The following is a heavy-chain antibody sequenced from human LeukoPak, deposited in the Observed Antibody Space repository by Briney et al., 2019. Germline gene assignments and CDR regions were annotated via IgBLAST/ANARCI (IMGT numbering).Heavy chain of an antibody. CDR2: IYYSGST. CDR1: GGSIGSSSYY. D-gene: IGHD2-15*01. CDR3: ARSRSSGRVVVVAAEIQTGDFDY. Sequence: SETLSLTCTVSGGSIGSSSYYWGWIRQPPGKGLEWIGSIYYSGSTYYNPSLKSRVTISVDTSKNQFSLKLSSVTAADTAVYYCARSRSSGRVVVVAAEIQTGDFDYWGQGTLVTVSS. J-gene: IGHJ4*02. V-gene: IGHV4-39*07.